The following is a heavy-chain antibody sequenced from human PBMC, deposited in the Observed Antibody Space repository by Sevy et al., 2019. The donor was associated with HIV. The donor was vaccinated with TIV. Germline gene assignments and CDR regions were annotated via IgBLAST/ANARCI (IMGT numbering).Heavy chain of an antibody. D-gene: IGHD6-13*01. J-gene: IGHJ4*02. Sequence: GGSLRLSCAASGFTFSSYSMSWVRQAPGKGLEWVANIKQDGSEKYYVDSVKGRFTISRDNAKNSLYLQMNSLRAEDTAVYYCARGGSSWFYWGQGTLVTVSS. CDR1: GFTFSSYS. CDR2: IKQDGSEK. CDR3: ARGGSSWFY. V-gene: IGHV3-7*01.